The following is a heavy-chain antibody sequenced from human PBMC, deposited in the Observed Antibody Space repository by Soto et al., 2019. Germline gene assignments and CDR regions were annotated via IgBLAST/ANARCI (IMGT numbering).Heavy chain of an antibody. CDR2: IGSNGADK. CDR3: AADYLRHNSLNGYYYSYGMDV. V-gene: IGHV3-23*01. D-gene: IGHD4-17*01. J-gene: IGHJ6*02. Sequence: GGSLRLSCAAAGITFSTYAMSWVRRAGGKGLGRVSTIGSNGADKQYADFVKGRFTVSRDSSKSTLSLQMNSLRAEDTAVYYCAADYLRHNSLNGYYYSYGMDVWGQGTTVTVSS. CDR1: GITFSTYA.